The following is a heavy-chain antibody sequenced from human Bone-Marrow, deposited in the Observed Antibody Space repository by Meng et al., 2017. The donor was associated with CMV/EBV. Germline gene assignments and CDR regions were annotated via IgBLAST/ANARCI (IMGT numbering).Heavy chain of an antibody. V-gene: IGHV3-11*04. CDR1: GFTFSDYD. CDR2: ISSSGSTI. J-gene: IGHJ6*02. D-gene: IGHD2-15*01. Sequence: GESLKISCAASGFTFSDYDMSWIRQAPGKGLEWVSSISSSGSTIYYADSVKGRFTISRDNAKNSLYLQMNSLRAEDTAVYYCARDRRCAVVRQKDYYGMDVWGQGTMVTVSS. CDR3: ARDRRCAVVRQKDYYGMDV.